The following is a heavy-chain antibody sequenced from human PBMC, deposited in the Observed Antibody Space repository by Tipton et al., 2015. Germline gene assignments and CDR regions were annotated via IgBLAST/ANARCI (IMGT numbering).Heavy chain of an antibody. CDR3: ARGRNNAFDI. J-gene: IGHJ3*02. V-gene: IGHV4-59*08. Sequence: TLSLTCTVSSDSINKYYWSWIRQPPGKELQWIGYIQYSGGTNYNPSLESRVSMSVDTSKTQFSLRLSSVTAADTAVYYCARGRNNAFDIWGQGTLVTVSS. CDR1: SDSINKYY. CDR2: IQYSGGT.